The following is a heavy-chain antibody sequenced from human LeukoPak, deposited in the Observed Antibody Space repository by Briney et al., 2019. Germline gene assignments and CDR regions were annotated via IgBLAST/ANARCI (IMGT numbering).Heavy chain of an antibody. CDR2: ISSSSSTI. J-gene: IGHJ4*02. CDR3: ARDPSTVVVTAIEDY. V-gene: IGHV3-48*04. CDR1: GFTFSSYS. D-gene: IGHD2-21*02. Sequence: PGGSLRLSCAASGFTFSSYSMNWVRQAPGKGLEWVSYISSSSSTIYYADSVKGRSTISRDNAKNSLYLQMNSLRAEDTAVYYCARDPSTVVVTAIEDYWGQGTLVTVSS.